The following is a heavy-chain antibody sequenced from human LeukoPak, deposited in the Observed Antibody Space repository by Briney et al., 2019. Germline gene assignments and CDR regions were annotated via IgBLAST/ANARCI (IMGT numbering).Heavy chain of an antibody. V-gene: IGHV3-21*01. CDR2: FSSSSSHI. CDR1: GFTFSSYS. J-gene: IGHJ6*04. CDR3: ARDGNILTGYYIAPYGMDV. D-gene: IGHD3-9*01. Sequence: GGSLRLSCAASGFTFSSYSMNWVRRAPGKGLEWVLPFSSSSSHIYHADSVKARFTISRDNAENSLYLQMNSLRAEDTAVYYCARDGNILTGYYIAPYGMDVWGKGTTVTVSS.